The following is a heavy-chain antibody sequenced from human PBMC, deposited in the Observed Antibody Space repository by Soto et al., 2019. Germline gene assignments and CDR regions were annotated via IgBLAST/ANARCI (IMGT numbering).Heavy chain of an antibody. CDR2: ISAYNGNT. CDR3: ARGVTPIDY. CDR1: GYAFSNYG. Sequence: RALVKVACKGAGYAFSNYGISWVRQAPGQGLEWMGWISAYNGNTNYAQNFQGRVTMTTDTSTSTAYMELRSLRSDDTAVYYCARGVTPIDYWGHGTLVTVSS. D-gene: IGHD2-21*02. J-gene: IGHJ4*01. V-gene: IGHV1-18*01.